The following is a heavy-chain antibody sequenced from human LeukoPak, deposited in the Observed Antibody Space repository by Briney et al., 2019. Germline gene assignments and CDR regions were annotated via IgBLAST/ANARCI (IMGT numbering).Heavy chain of an antibody. J-gene: IGHJ3*02. CDR3: ARVYYDFWSGYYDAFDI. V-gene: IGHV1-46*01. CDR1: GYTFTSYY. D-gene: IGHD3-3*01. Sequence: ASVKVSCKASGYTFTSYYMHRVRQAPGQGLEWMGIINPSGGSTSYAQKFQGRVTMTRDTSTSTVYMELSSLRSEDTAVYYCARVYYDFWSGYYDAFDIWGQGTMDTVSS. CDR2: INPSGGST.